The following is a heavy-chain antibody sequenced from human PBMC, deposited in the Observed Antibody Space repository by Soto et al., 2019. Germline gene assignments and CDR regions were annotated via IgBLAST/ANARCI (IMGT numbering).Heavy chain of an antibody. CDR2: FSATSENT. CDR1: GFFFSSYT. CDR3: AKARDQQWVRLPFDY. J-gene: IGHJ4*02. V-gene: IGHV3-23*01. D-gene: IGHD6-19*01. Sequence: EVQLLESGGGLVQPGGSLRLSCVGSGFFFSSYTMTWVRQAPGKGLEWVSSFSATSENTYYADSVRCRFTISRDNSKNPLFLQMNSLTAEDTAMYYCAKARDQQWVRLPFDYWGQGILVIVSS.